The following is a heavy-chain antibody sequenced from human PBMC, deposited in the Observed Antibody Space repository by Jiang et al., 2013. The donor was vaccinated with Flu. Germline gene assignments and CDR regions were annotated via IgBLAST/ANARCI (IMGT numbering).Heavy chain of an antibody. Sequence: GYYMHWVRQAPGQGLEWMGWINPNSGGTNYAQKFQGWVTMTRDTSISTAYMELSRLRSDDTAVYYCARDYANAVGYWGQGTLVTVSS. V-gene: IGHV1-2*04. J-gene: IGHJ4*02. D-gene: IGHD3-16*01. CDR3: ARDYANAVGY. CDR1: GYY. CDR2: INPNSGGT.